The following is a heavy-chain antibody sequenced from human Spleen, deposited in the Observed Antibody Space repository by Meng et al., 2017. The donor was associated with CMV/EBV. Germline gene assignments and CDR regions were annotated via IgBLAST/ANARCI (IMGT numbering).Heavy chain of an antibody. D-gene: IGHD6-6*01. CDR2: INHSGFT. V-gene: IGHV4-34*01. CDR3: ARGPSLGHFDY. J-gene: IGHJ4*02. CDR1: GESFSGYY. Sequence: LTCGVYGESFSGYYWSWIRQPPEKGLEWIGEINHSGFTNYSPSLKSRVAISVGRSKNQFSLKLSSVTAADTAVYFCARGPSLGHFDYWGQGTLVTVSS.